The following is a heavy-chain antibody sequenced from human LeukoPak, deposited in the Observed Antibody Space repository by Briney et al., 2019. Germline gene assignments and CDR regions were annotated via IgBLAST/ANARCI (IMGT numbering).Heavy chain of an antibody. D-gene: IGHD1-26*01. CDR1: GGSISSSNW. CDR3: ARDSVGATGDFDY. J-gene: IGHJ4*02. CDR2: IYHSGST. Sequence: SETLSLTCAVSGGSISSSNWWSRVRQPPGKGLEWIGEIYHSGSTNYNPSLKSRVTISVDKSKNQFSLKLSSVTAADTAVYYCARDSVGATGDFDYWGQGTLVTVSS. V-gene: IGHV4-4*02.